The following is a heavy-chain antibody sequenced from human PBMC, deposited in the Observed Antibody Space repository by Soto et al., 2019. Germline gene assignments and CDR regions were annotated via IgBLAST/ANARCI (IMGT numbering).Heavy chain of an antibody. Sequence: GGSLRLSCAASGFSLRDYGMHWVRQAPGKGLEYVAAVSDDGSEQYYADSVRGRFTISRDNSKNTVYLQLDSLTTGDTAVYYCARDPTGGYFHYDYWGQGALVTVSS. CDR2: VSDDGSEQ. D-gene: IGHD1-26*01. J-gene: IGHJ4*02. CDR1: GFSLRDYG. V-gene: IGHV3-30*17. CDR3: ARDPTGGYFHYDY.